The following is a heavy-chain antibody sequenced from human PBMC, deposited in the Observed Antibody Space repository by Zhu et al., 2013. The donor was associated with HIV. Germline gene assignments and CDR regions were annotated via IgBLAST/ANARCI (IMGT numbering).Heavy chain of an antibody. CDR2: IGTAGDT. CDR3: ARGGRKDGYNWFDYFDY. V-gene: IGHV3-13*01. Sequence: EVQLVESGGGLVQPGGSLRLSCAASGFTFSSYDMHWVRQATGKGLEWVSAIGTAGDTYYPGSVKGRFTISRENAKNSLYLQMNSLRAGDTAVYYCARGGRKDGYNWFDYFDYWGQGTLVTVSS. J-gene: IGHJ4*02. D-gene: IGHD5-12*01. CDR1: GFTFSSYD.